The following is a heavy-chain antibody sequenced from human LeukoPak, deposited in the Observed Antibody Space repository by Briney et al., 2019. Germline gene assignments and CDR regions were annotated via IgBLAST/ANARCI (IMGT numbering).Heavy chain of an antibody. Sequence: QSGGSLRLSCAASGFTFSSYWMSWVRQAPGKGLEWVANIKQDGSEKYYVDSVKGRFTISRDNAKNSLYLQMNSLRAEDTAVYYCAREDHSSWYGVIENYYGMDVWGQGTTVTVSS. CDR1: GFTFSSYW. D-gene: IGHD6-13*01. CDR2: IKQDGSEK. J-gene: IGHJ6*02. CDR3: AREDHSSWYGVIENYYGMDV. V-gene: IGHV3-7*01.